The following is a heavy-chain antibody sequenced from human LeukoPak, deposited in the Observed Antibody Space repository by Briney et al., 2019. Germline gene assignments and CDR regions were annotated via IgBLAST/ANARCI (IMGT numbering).Heavy chain of an antibody. D-gene: IGHD4-17*01. CDR2: IHFSGST. V-gene: IGHV4-59*01. CDR1: GGSISSYY. J-gene: IGHJ6*03. CDR3: ARDYGDYYYCYYMDV. Sequence: PSETLSLTCTVSGGSISSYYWSWIRQPPGKGLEWIGYIHFSGSTNYNPSLKSRVTISADTSKNQFSLKLRSVTAADTAVYYCARDYGDYYYCYYMDVWGKGTTVTVSS.